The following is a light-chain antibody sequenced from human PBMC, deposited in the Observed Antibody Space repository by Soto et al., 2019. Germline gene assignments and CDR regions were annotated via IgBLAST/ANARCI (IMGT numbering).Light chain of an antibody. CDR2: STD. J-gene: IGLJ1*01. V-gene: IGLV1-47*02. CDR3: AAWDDNLSRQV. Sequence: QSVLTQPPSASGTPGQRVAISCLGGNSNIGSNYVYWYQQFPGTAPRLLIQSTDERPSGVPDRFAGSKAGTSASLIISGLQFEGEADYYCAAWDDNLSRQVFGTGTKLTVL. CDR1: NSNIGSNY.